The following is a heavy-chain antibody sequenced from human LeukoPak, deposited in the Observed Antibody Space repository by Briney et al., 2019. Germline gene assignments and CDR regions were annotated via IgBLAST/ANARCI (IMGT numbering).Heavy chain of an antibody. Sequence: ASVKVSFKASGYTFTIYGISWVRQAPGQGREWMGVISPSGGSTTYPQKFQGRVTLTRDMSTSTDYLELSSLRSEDTAVYYCARGTAARHLGVLGYWGQGTLVTVSS. V-gene: IGHV1-46*01. J-gene: IGHJ4*02. D-gene: IGHD6-6*01. CDR1: GYTFTIYG. CDR2: ISPSGGST. CDR3: ARGTAARHLGVLGY.